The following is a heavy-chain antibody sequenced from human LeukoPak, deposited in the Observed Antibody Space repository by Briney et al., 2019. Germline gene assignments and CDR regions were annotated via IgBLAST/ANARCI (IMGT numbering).Heavy chain of an antibody. J-gene: IGHJ4*02. CDR1: GYTFSTYG. CDR2: VSAYNGHT. CDR3: AKDMAAAGKVSDY. Sequence: XSVKVSCKTSGYTFSTYGITWVRQAPGQGLEWMGWVSAYNGHTNYAQKLQGRVTMTTDTSTSTVYMELRNLISDDTAVYYCAKDMAAAGKVSDYWGQGTLVTVSS. D-gene: IGHD6-13*01. V-gene: IGHV1-18*01.